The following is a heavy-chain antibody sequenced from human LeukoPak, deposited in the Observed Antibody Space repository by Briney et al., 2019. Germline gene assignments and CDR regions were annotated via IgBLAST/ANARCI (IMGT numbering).Heavy chain of an antibody. CDR3: ARALSPRIVVVSEYPQASH. J-gene: IGHJ4*02. CDR2: INPNSGGT. CDR1: GYTFTGYY. D-gene: IGHD3-22*01. V-gene: IGHV1-2*02. Sequence: ASVNVSCKASGYTFTGYYMHGVRQAPGQGLEGMGWINPNSGGTNYAQKFQGRVTMTRDTSISTAYMELSRLRSDDTAVYYCARALSPRIVVVSEYPQASHWGQGTLVTVSS.